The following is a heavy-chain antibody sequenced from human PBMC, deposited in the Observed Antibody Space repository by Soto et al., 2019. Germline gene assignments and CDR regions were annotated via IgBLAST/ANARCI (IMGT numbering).Heavy chain of an antibody. CDR2: IIPILGIA. Sequence: QVQLVQSGAEVKKPGSSVKVSCKASGGTFSSYTISWVRQAPGQGLEWMGRIIPILGIANYAQKFQGRVTITXXKXTXXAYMELSSLRSEDTAVYYCARASSGWPDNTYYFDYWGQGTLVTVSS. J-gene: IGHJ4*02. V-gene: IGHV1-69*02. D-gene: IGHD6-19*01. CDR1: GGTFSSYT. CDR3: ARASSGWPDNTYYFDY.